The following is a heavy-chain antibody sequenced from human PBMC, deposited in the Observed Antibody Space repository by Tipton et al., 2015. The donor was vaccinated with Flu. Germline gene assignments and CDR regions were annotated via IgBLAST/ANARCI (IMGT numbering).Heavy chain of an antibody. CDR1: GGSINNYY. Sequence: TLSLTCTVSGGSINNYYWSWIRQPPGKGLEWIGYIYYSGSTYYSPSLKSRVTISVDTSRNQCSLKLSSVTAADTAVYYCARGTSTATMKAFDYWGQGTLVTVSS. D-gene: IGHD4-11*01. V-gene: IGHV4-59*01. CDR3: ARGTSTATMKAFDY. J-gene: IGHJ4*02. CDR2: IYYSGST.